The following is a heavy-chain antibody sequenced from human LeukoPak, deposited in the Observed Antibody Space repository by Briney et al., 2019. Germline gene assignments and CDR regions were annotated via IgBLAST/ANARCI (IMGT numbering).Heavy chain of an antibody. Sequence: GASVKVSCKASGGTFSSYAISWVRQAPGQGLEWMGGIIPIFGTANYAQKFQGRVTITADESTSTAYMELSSLRSEDTAVYYCVRVPQECSGGSCYLRYFDYWGQGTLVTVSS. J-gene: IGHJ4*02. V-gene: IGHV1-69*13. CDR3: VRVPQECSGGSCYLRYFDY. CDR2: IIPIFGTA. D-gene: IGHD2-15*01. CDR1: GGTFSSYA.